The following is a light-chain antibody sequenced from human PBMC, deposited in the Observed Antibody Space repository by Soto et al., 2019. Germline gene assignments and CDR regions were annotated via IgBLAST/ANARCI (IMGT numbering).Light chain of an antibody. CDR1: SSDVGGYNY. J-gene: IGLJ2*01. V-gene: IGLV2-14*01. CDR2: DVS. Sequence: QSALTQPASVSGSPGQSITISCTGTSSDVGGYNYVSWYQQHPGKAPKLMIYDVSNRPSGVSNRFSGSKSVNTASLTISGLQAEDEADYSCSSSTSSNTVIFGGGTKLTVL. CDR3: SSSTSSNTVI.